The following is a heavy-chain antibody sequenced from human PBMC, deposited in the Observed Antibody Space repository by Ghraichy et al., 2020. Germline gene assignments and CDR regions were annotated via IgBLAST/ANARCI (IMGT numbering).Heavy chain of an antibody. J-gene: IGHJ6*02. CDR1: GFTVSSNY. CDR3: ARDQRTAKGGSEYYYYYGMDV. D-gene: IGHD5-18*01. V-gene: IGHV3-53*01. Sequence: GGSLRLSCAASGFTVSSNYMSWVRQAPGKGLEWVSVIYSGGSTYYADSVKGRFTISRDNSKNTLYLQMNSLRAEDTAVYYCARDQRTAKGGSEYYYYYGMDVWGQGTTVTVSS. CDR2: IYSGGST.